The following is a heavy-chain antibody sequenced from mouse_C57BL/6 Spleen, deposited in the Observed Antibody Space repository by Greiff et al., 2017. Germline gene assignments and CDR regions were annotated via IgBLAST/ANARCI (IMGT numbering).Heavy chain of an antibody. Sequence: EVQLKESGGGLVKPGGSLKLSCAASGFTFSDYGMHWVRQAPEKGLEWVAYISSGSSTIYYADTVKGRFTISRDNAKNTLFLQMTSLRSEDTAMYYCARDYGSRDWYFDVWGTGTTVTVSS. V-gene: IGHV5-17*01. J-gene: IGHJ1*03. CDR1: GFTFSDYG. D-gene: IGHD1-1*01. CDR2: ISSGSSTI. CDR3: ARDYGSRDWYFDV.